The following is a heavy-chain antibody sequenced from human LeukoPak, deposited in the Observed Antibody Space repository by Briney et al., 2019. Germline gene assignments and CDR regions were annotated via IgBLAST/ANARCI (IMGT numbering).Heavy chain of an antibody. Sequence: SETLSLTCTVSGRPIISSTYYWGWIRQPPGKGLEWIGSIYYSGTTYYNPSLKSRVTISVDTSRNQFSLKLSSVTAADTAVFHCARHSRGYYDSTGYYYGSHAFDIWGQGTMVTVSS. D-gene: IGHD3-22*01. CDR3: ARHSRGYYDSTGYYYGSHAFDI. V-gene: IGHV4-39*01. CDR2: IYYSGTT. CDR1: GRPIISSTYY. J-gene: IGHJ3*02.